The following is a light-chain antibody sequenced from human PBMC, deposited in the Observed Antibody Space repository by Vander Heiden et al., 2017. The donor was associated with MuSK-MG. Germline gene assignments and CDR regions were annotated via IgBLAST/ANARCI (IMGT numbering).Light chain of an antibody. CDR1: KLISSNY. Sequence: DIGLTKSPGTLSWSPGERATLSGRATKLISSNYLAWYQQKPGQAPRLLIYGASNSAPGIPDRFRGIGSGTHFTLSISRLEPEDFVVYYCQQYGSSPWTFGQGTKVEV. CDR2: GAS. J-gene: IGKJ1*01. CDR3: QQYGSSPWT. V-gene: IGKV3-20*01.